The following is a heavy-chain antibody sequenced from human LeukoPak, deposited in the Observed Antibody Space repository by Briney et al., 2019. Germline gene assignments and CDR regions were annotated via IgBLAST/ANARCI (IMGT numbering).Heavy chain of an antibody. CDR2: ISSSGDSI. CDR1: GFTFSSYE. V-gene: IGHV3-48*03. J-gene: IGHJ4*02. Sequence: GGSLRLSCAASGFTFSSYEMNWVRQAPGKGLEWVSYISSSGDSIHYADSVNGRFTISRDNAKNSLYLQMNSLRAEHTAVYYCARDGGARLKFSFGYGDFWGQGTLVTVSS. D-gene: IGHD3-22*01. CDR3: ARDGGARLKFSFGYGDF.